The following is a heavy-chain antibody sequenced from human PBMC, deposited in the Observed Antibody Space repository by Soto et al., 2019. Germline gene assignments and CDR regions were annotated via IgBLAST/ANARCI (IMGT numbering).Heavy chain of an antibody. Sequence: SETLSLTCTVSGGSISSYYWSWIRQPPGKGLEWIGYIYYSGSTNYNPSLKSRVTISVDTSKNQFSLKLSSVTAADTAVYHCVREVSYTRTFDYWGQGTLVTVSS. CDR1: GGSISSYY. V-gene: IGHV4-59*01. CDR3: VREVSYTRTFDY. D-gene: IGHD2-2*02. CDR2: IYYSGST. J-gene: IGHJ4*02.